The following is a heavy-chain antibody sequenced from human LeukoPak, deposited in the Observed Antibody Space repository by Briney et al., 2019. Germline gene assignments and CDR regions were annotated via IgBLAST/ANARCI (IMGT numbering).Heavy chain of an antibody. Sequence: GGSLRLSCAASGFTFDDYTMHWVRQAPGKGLEWVSGISWNSGSIGYADSVKGRFTISRDNAKNSLYLQMNSLRAEDTALYYCAKDFKAVAGGMDVWGQGTTVTVSS. V-gene: IGHV3-9*01. CDR1: GFTFDDYT. D-gene: IGHD6-19*01. J-gene: IGHJ6*02. CDR3: AKDFKAVAGGMDV. CDR2: ISWNSGSI.